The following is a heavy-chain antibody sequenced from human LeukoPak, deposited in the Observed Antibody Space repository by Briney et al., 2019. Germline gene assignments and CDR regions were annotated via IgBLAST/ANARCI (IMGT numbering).Heavy chain of an antibody. CDR3: ARKVFWVTTRGLYYYYMDV. J-gene: IGHJ6*03. D-gene: IGHD4-11*01. CDR1: GYTFTSYD. CDR2: MNPNSGNT. V-gene: IGHV1-8*01. Sequence: ASVKVSCKASGYTFTSYDINWVRQATGQGLEWMGWMNPNSGNTGYAQKFQGRVTMTRNTSISTAYMELSSLRSEDTAVYHCARKVFWVTTRGLYYYYMDVWGKGTTVTVSS.